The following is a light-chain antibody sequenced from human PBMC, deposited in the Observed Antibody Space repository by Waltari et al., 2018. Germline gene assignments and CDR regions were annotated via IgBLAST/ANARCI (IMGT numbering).Light chain of an antibody. Sequence: DIVMTQSPLSLPVTPGEPAPLSCRASRSVSYNYLAWYQQKPGQAPRLLIYAASSRATGIPDRFSGSGSGTDFTLTITRVEPEDFAVYYCQQYGSSPWTFGQGTKVDIK. CDR2: AAS. J-gene: IGKJ1*01. CDR3: QQYGSSPWT. CDR1: RSVSYNY. V-gene: IGKV3-20*01.